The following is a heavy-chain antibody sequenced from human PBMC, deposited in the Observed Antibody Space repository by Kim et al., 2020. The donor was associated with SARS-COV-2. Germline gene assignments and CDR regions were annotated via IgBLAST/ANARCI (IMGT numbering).Heavy chain of an antibody. Sequence: GGSLRLSCAASGFTFSSYAMSWVRQAPGKGLEWVSAISGSGGSTYYADSVKGRFTISRDNSKNTLYLQMNSLIAEDTAVYYCAKGDGYNLGLQYYWGQGTLVTVSS. CDR2: ISGSGGST. CDR1: GFTFSSYA. CDR3: AKGDGYNLGLQYY. J-gene: IGHJ4*02. D-gene: IGHD5-12*01. V-gene: IGHV3-23*01.